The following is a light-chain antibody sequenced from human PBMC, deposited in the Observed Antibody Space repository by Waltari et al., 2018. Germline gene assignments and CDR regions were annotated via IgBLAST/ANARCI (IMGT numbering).Light chain of an antibody. J-gene: IGLJ2*01. Sequence: QSALTQPPSASGSPGQSVTISCTGTSSDVGGYNCVSWYQQHPGKAPNLMLCDVSKPPSGGPDRFSCSKSGNTAYLTVAGLQAEDEADYYCNSYAGSNSVLFGAGTKLTVL. V-gene: IGLV2-8*01. CDR3: NSYAGSNSVL. CDR1: SSDVGGYNC. CDR2: DVS.